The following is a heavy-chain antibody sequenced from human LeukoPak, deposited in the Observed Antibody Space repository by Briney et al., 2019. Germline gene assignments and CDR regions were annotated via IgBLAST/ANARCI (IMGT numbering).Heavy chain of an antibody. V-gene: IGHV4-34*01. CDR1: GGSFSGYY. J-gene: IGHJ4*02. CDR2: INHSGST. Sequence: SETLSLTCAVYGGSFSGYYWSWIRQPPGKGLEWIGEINHSGSTNYNPSLKSRVTISVDTSKNQFSLKLSSVTAADTAVYYCARGPRFSPRQFDYWGQGTLVTVSS. CDR3: ARGPRFSPRQFDY.